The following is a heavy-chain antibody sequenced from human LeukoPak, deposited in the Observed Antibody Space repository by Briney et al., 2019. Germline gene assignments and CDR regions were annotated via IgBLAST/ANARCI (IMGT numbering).Heavy chain of an antibody. D-gene: IGHD2-2*01. CDR2: IIPIFGTA. V-gene: IGHV1-69*01. CDR1: GGTFSSYA. Sequence: GSSVKVSXKASGGTFSSYAISWVRQVPGQGLEWMGGIIPIFGTANYAQKFQGRVTITADESTSTAYMELSSLRSEDTAVYYCARIVPICSSTSCYDVWGKGTTVTVSS. CDR3: ARIVPICSSTSCYDV. J-gene: IGHJ6*04.